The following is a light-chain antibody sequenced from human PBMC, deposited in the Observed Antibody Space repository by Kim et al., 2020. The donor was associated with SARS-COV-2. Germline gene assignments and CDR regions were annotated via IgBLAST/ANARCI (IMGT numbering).Light chain of an antibody. CDR3: QQLNTYPLT. J-gene: IGKJ4*01. CDR2: AAS. V-gene: IGKV1-9*01. CDR1: QGISTY. Sequence: DIQLTQSPSFLSASVGDRVTITCRASQGISTYLAWYQQKPGKVPKVLIYAASTLQSGVPSRFSGSGSGTEFTLTISSLQPEDFATYYCQQLNTYPLTFGGGTKVDIK.